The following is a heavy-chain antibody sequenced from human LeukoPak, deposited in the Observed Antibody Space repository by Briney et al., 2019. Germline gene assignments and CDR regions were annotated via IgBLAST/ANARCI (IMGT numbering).Heavy chain of an antibody. J-gene: IGHJ5*02. V-gene: IGHV3-23*01. CDR2: MCGSAGCT. CDR3: ARDRPNYHESNGHYYERDGDH. D-gene: IGHD3-22*01. Sequence: QPGGSLRLSCAPSGFSFDDYAMSWVRLAPGKGLQWVASMCGSAGCTFYTDSVKGRFTISRDNSNNTLYLEMNSLRAEDTAIYYCARDRPNYHESNGHYYERDGDHWGQGTLVTVSS. CDR1: GFSFDDYA.